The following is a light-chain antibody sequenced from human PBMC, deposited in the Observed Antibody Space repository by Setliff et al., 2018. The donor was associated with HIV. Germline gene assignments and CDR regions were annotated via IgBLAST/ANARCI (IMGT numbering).Light chain of an antibody. V-gene: IGLV2-11*01. CDR3: CSYAGSYTPVI. Sequence: LTQPRSVSGSPGQSVTISCTGTSSDVGSYNYVSWYQQHPGKAPKLMIYDVTKRPSGVPDRFPGSKSGNTASLTISGLQAEDEADYYCCSYAGSYTPVIFGGGTKVTVL. J-gene: IGLJ2*01. CDR2: DVT. CDR1: SSDVGSYNY.